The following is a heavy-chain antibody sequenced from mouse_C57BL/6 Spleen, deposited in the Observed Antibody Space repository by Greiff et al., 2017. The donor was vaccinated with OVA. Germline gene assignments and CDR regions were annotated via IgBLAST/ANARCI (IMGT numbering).Heavy chain of an antibody. J-gene: IGHJ1*03. CDR2: IYPRDGST. D-gene: IGHD1-1*01. CDR3: ARDKVSNAAVVAWDV. CDR1: GYTFTDHT. V-gene: IGHV1-78*01. Sequence: QVQLKQSDAELVKPGASVKISCKVSGYTFTDHTIHWMKQRPEQGLEWIGYIYPRDGSTKYNEKFKGKATLTADTSSSTAYMQLNSLTSEDSAVYFCARDKVSNAAVVAWDVWGTGTTVTVSA.